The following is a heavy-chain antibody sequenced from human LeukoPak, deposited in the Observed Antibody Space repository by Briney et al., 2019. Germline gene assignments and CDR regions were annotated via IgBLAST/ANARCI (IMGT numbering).Heavy chain of an antibody. Sequence: SVKVSCKASGGTFSTYAINWVRQAPGQGLEWMGGIIPIFSTPNYAQNFQGRVTITADESTSTAYMELSSLRSEDTAVYYCARGPETTWNYDTSGYPYYFDYWGPGTLVTVSS. D-gene: IGHD3-22*01. V-gene: IGHV1-69*01. CDR3: ARGPETTWNYDTSGYPYYFDY. CDR2: IIPIFSTP. J-gene: IGHJ4*02. CDR1: GGTFSTYA.